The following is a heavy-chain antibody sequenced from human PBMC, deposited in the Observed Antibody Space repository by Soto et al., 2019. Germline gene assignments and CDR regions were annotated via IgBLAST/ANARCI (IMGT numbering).Heavy chain of an antibody. Sequence: QVQLVESGGGVVQPGRSLRLSCAASGFTFSDYTMHWVRQAPGKELEWVALMSSDGGNTHYTDYVKGRFTISRDNSKNTLYLQMDSLRPEDTTVYYCARDYGDGYYYFDLWGQGTLVTVSS. CDR1: GFTFSDYT. J-gene: IGHJ4*02. D-gene: IGHD5-12*01. V-gene: IGHV3-30-3*01. CDR2: MSSDGGNT. CDR3: ARDYGDGYYYFDL.